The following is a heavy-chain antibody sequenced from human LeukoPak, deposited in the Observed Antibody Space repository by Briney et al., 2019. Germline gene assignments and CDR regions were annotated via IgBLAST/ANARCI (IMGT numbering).Heavy chain of an antibody. J-gene: IGHJ6*02. CDR3: AKGGGDYLIYYGMDV. V-gene: IGHV3-23*01. CDR2: VSGSGGST. CDR1: GFTFSSYA. D-gene: IGHD4-17*01. Sequence: PGGSLRLSCAASGFTFSSYAMSWVRQAPGKGLEWVSGVSGSGGSTYYADSVKGRFTISRDNSKNTLYLQMNTLRAEDTAVYYCAKGGGDYLIYYGMDVWGQGTTVTFSS.